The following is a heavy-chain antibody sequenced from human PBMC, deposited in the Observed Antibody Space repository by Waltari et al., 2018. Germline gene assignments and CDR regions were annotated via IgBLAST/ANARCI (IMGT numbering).Heavy chain of an antibody. CDR2: IYYSGST. D-gene: IGHD3-22*01. J-gene: IGHJ3*02. CDR3: ARDLYYYDSSGYLFDAFDI. CDR1: GGSISSYY. V-gene: IGHV4-59*12. Sequence: QVQLQESGPGLVKPSENLSLTCTVSGGSISSYYWSWIRQPPGTGLEWIGYIYYSGSTNYNPSLKSRVTISVDTSKNQFSLKLSSVTAADTAVYYCARDLYYYDSSGYLFDAFDIWGQGTMVTVSS.